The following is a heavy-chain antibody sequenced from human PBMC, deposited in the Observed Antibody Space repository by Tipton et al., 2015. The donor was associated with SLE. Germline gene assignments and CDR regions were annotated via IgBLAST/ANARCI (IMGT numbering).Heavy chain of an antibody. V-gene: IGHV4-39*07. CDR1: GDSISSSSYY. D-gene: IGHD4-23*01. Sequence: TLSLTCIVSGDSISSSSYYWGWIRQPPGKGLEWVGTVYYTGNTFYNPSLKSRVTILVDTSKNQFSLKLSSVTAADTAVYYCARGVWQRWPPSYFYYYVDVWGRGTTVTVS. J-gene: IGHJ6*03. CDR2: VYYTGNT. CDR3: ARGVWQRWPPSYFYYYVDV.